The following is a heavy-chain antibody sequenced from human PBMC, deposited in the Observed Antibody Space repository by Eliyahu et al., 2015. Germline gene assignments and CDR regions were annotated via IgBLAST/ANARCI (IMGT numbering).Heavy chain of an antibody. Sequence: QVQLVQSGAEVKXPGASVKVSCKASGYTFTSSYIYXVRQAPGQGLEWMGIINPSGGGTSYAQKFQDRVTMTKDTSTSTVYMELSSLRSEDTAVYYCARVGGIYTAYPQPLDYWGQGTLVXVSS. D-gene: IGHD5-12*01. CDR2: INPSGGGT. V-gene: IGHV1-46*01. J-gene: IGHJ4*02. CDR1: GYTFTSSY. CDR3: ARVGGIYTAYPQPLDY.